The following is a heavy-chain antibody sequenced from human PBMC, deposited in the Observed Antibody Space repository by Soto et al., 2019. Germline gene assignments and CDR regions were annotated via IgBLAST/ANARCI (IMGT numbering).Heavy chain of an antibody. V-gene: IGHV1-69*13. CDR1: GGTFSSYA. CDR3: AREHDSSGYYLPFDY. Sequence: GASVKVSCKASGGTFSSYAISWVRQAPGQWLYWLGGIIPIFGTANYAQKFQGRVSITADESTSTAYMELSSLRSEDTAVYYCAREHDSSGYYLPFDYWGQGTLVTVSS. CDR2: IIPIFGTA. J-gene: IGHJ4*02. D-gene: IGHD3-22*01.